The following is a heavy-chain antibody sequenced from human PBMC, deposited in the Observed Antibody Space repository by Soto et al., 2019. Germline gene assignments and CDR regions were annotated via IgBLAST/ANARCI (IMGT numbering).Heavy chain of an antibody. D-gene: IGHD3-3*01. CDR3: ARDAAEDLITIFGVDAERYYGMDD. J-gene: IGHJ6*02. CDR2: IYYSGST. Sequence: PSETLSITCTVSGGSISSYYWSWIRQPQGKGLEWIGYIYYSGSTNYNPSLKSRVTISVDTSKNQFSLKLSSVTAADTAVYYCARDAAEDLITIFGVDAERYYGMDDWGQGTTVTVSS. V-gene: IGHV4-59*01. CDR1: GGSISSYY.